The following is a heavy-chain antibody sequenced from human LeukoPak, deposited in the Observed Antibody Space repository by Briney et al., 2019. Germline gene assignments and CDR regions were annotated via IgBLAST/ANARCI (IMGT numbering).Heavy chain of an antibody. CDR1: GFTVSSNY. Sequence: PGGSLRLSCAASGFTVSSNYMSWVRQAPGKGLEWVSVIYSDGSTYYTDSVRDRFTISRDNSKNTLYLQMNSLRAEDTAVYYCAREPWALAAFDYWGQGTLVTVSS. V-gene: IGHV3-66*01. CDR3: AREPWALAAFDY. D-gene: IGHD6-25*01. CDR2: IYSDGST. J-gene: IGHJ4*02.